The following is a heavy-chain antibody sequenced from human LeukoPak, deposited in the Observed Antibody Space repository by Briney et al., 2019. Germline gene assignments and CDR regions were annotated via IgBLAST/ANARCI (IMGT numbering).Heavy chain of an antibody. CDR3: ARDGRRDGYNRKAYHGMDV. D-gene: IGHD5-24*01. Sequence: PGGSLRLSCAASGFTFSSYEMTWVRQAPGKGLEWVSYISSSGSTIYYADSVKGRVTISRDNAKNSQYLQMNSLRAEDTAVYYCARDGRRDGYNRKAYHGMDVWGQGTTVTVSS. J-gene: IGHJ6*02. V-gene: IGHV3-48*03. CDR2: ISSSGSTI. CDR1: GFTFSSYE.